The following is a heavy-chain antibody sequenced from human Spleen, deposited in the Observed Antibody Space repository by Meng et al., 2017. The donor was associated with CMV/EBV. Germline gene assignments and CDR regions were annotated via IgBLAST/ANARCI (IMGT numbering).Heavy chain of an antibody. J-gene: IGHJ4*02. CDR1: GYTFTTYD. D-gene: IGHD2-2*01. CDR3: AREGKIPAAMAPDY. V-gene: IGHV1-8*01. CDR2: VNTKSGKT. Sequence: ASVKVSCKASGYTFTTYDINWVRQVNGQGFEWMGWVNTKSGKTGYAQQFQGRLTISRDNSINTGYMELRSLRSDDTAVYYCAREGKIPAAMAPDYWGQGTLVTVS.